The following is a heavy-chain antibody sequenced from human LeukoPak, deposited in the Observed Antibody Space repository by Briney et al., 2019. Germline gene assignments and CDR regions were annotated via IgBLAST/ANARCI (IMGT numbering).Heavy chain of an antibody. CDR3: AKLTTAMAYYFDY. V-gene: IGHV3-30*18. Sequence: GGSLRLSCAASGFTFSSYGMHWVHQAPGKGLEWVAVISYDGSNKYYADSVKGRFTISRDNSKNTLYLQMNSLRAEDTAVYYCAKLTTAMAYYFDYWGQGTLVTVSS. D-gene: IGHD5-18*01. CDR2: ISYDGSNK. J-gene: IGHJ4*02. CDR1: GFTFSSYG.